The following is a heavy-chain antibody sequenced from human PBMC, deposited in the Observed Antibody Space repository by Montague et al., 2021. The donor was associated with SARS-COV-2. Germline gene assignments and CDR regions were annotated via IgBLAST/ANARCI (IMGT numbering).Heavy chain of an antibody. CDR2: IYDSGST. J-gene: IGHJ3*02. CDR1: GDSISSNNYY. D-gene: IGHD5-12*01. CDR3: ARRGRKLLPVATTIGGFDI. Sequence: SETLSLTCTVSGDSISSNNYYWDWIRQPPGKGLEWIGSIYDSGSTYYNPPLKSRVTISVDTSKNHFSLKLNSVTAADTAVYYCARRGRKLLPVATTIGGFDIWGQGTMVTVSS. V-gene: IGHV4-39*02.